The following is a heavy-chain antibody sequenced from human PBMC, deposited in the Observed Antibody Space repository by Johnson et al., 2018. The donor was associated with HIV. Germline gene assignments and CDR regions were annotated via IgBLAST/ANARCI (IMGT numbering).Heavy chain of an antibody. CDR3: AKDDNLGVWYSDACDV. CDR2: IAHDESIT. J-gene: IGHJ3*01. Sequence: QVQLVESGGGVVQPGRSLRLSCAASGFTFSSYAMHWVRQAPGKGLEWVAVIAHDESITLYADSVKGRFTMFRDNSKNSLYLHMKILRPEETSIYYCAKDDNLGVWYSDACDVWGQGTLVTVSS. V-gene: IGHV3-30-3*01. D-gene: IGHD6-19*01. CDR1: GFTFSSYA.